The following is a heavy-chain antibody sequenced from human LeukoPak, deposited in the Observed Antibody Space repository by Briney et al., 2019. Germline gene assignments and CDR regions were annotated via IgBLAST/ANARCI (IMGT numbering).Heavy chain of an antibody. J-gene: IGHJ4*02. CDR1: GFTFSSAW. CDR2: IKSRTDGGTT. CDR3: ATEFYSNGYNF. D-gene: IGHD5-24*01. Sequence: PGGSLRLSCPGSGFTFSSAWMTSVRQIPGKGLEWVGHIKSRTDGGTTDYAAPVKGRFTISRDDSKNTVYLQMNSLKTEDSAVYFCATEFYSNGYNFWGQGTLVIVSS. V-gene: IGHV3-15*01.